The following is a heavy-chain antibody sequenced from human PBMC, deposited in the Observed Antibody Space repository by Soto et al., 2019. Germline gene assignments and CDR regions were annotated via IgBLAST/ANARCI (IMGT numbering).Heavy chain of an antibody. D-gene: IGHD6-13*01. Sequence: QVQLVQSGAEVKKPGASVKVSCKASGYTFTNYAFSWVRQAPGQGLEWMGWISAYNGNTNYPQKLRGRVTMTTDTSTSTAYMELRSLRSDDTGVYYCARDLAAAGPFDCWGQGTLVTVSS. J-gene: IGHJ4*02. CDR3: ARDLAAAGPFDC. CDR2: ISAYNGNT. CDR1: GYTFTNYA. V-gene: IGHV1-18*01.